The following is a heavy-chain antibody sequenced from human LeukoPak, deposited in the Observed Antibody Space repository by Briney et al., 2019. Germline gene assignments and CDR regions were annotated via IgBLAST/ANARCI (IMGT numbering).Heavy chain of an antibody. V-gene: IGHV3-74*01. J-gene: IGHJ3*02. CDR1: GFTFSSYW. CDR3: AKDGPLTQYSSSWYDDAFDI. D-gene: IGHD6-13*01. CDR2: INSDGSST. Sequence: PGGSLRLSCAASGFTFSSYWMHWVRQAPGKGLVWVSRINSDGSSTSYADSVKGRFTISRDNAKNTLYLQMNSLRAEDTAVYYCAKDGPLTQYSSSWYDDAFDIWGQGTMVTVSS.